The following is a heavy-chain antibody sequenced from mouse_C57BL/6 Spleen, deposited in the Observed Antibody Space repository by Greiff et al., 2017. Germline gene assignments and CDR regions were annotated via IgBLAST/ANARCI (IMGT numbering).Heavy chain of an antibody. V-gene: IGHV1-54*01. CDR1: GYAFTNYL. D-gene: IGHD1-1*01. CDR3: ARGTVVATDY. Sequence: QVQLKESGAELVRPGTSVKVSCKASGYAFTNYLIEWVKQRPGQGLEWIGVINPGSGGTNYNEKFKGKATLTADKSSSTAYMQLSSLTSEDSAFYFCARGTVVATDYWGQGTTLTVSS. J-gene: IGHJ2*01. CDR2: INPGSGGT.